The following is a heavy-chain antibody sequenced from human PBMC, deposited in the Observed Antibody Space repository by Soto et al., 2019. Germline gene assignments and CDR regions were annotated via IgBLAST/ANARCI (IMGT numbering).Heavy chain of an antibody. V-gene: IGHV3-30*18. Sequence: GGSLRLSCAASGFTFSSYGMHWVRQAPGKGLEWVAVISYDGSNKYYADSVKGRFTISRDNSKNTLYLQMNSLRAEDTAVYYCAKGEGCSSTSCLNNWFDPWGQGTLVTVSS. D-gene: IGHD2-2*01. CDR1: GFTFSSYG. CDR2: ISYDGSNK. CDR3: AKGEGCSSTSCLNNWFDP. J-gene: IGHJ5*02.